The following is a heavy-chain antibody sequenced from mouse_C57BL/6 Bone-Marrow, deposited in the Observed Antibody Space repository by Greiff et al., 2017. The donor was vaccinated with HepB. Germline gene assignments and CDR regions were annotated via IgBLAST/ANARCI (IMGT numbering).Heavy chain of an antibody. Sequence: EVKLVESGGGLVKPGGSLKLSCAASGFTFSDYGMHWVRQAPEKGLEWVAYISSGSSTIYYADTVKGRFTISRDNAKNTLFLQMTSLRSEDTAMYYCARERVYYFDYWGQGTTLTVSS. V-gene: IGHV5-17*01. CDR1: GFTFSDYG. CDR3: ARERVYYFDY. J-gene: IGHJ2*01. CDR2: ISSGSSTI.